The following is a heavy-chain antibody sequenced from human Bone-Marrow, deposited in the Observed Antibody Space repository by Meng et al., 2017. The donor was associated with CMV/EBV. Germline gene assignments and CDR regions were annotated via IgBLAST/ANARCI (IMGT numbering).Heavy chain of an antibody. CDR2: ISWDGGST. V-gene: IGHV3-43D*03. Sequence: GGSLRLSCVAAGFTFDDYAMHWVRQAPGKGLEWVSLISWDGGSTYYADSVKGRFTISRDNAKNTVYLQMNSLRADDTAEYFCTRERPGAIGDYDYYGMDVWGQGTTVTVSS. J-gene: IGHJ6*02. CDR3: TRERPGAIGDYDYYGMDV. CDR1: GFTFDDYA. D-gene: IGHD2-2*02.